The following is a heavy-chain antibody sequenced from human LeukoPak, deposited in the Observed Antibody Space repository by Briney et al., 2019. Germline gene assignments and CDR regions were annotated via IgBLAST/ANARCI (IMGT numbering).Heavy chain of an antibody. CDR2: IYYSGST. CDR3: ARQTLADTIDY. CDR1: GGSFSGYY. J-gene: IGHJ4*02. V-gene: IGHV4-39*01. Sequence: SETLSLTCAVYGGSFSGYYWGWIRQPPGKGLEWIGSIYYSGSTYYSPSLKSRVTMSVDTSKNQFSLKLSSVTAADTALYYCARQTLADTIDYWGQGTLVTVSS. D-gene: IGHD6-19*01.